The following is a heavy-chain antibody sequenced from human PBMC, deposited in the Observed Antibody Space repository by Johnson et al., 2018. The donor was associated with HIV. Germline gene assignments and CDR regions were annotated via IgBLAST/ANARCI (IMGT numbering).Heavy chain of an antibody. Sequence: QVQLVESGGGVVQPGRSLRLSCTASGFTFSNFGFYLVRQAPGKGLEWVAAISFSGNIKYYADSVKGRFTISRENAKNSLYLQMNSLRAGDTAVYYCAREKGGGAFDIWGQGTMVTVSS. CDR2: ISFSGNIK. J-gene: IGHJ3*02. V-gene: IGHV3-30*03. D-gene: IGHD3-16*01. CDR3: AREKGGGAFDI. CDR1: GFTFSNFG.